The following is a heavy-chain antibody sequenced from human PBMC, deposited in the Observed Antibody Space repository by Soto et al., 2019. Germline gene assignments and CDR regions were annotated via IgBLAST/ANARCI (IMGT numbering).Heavy chain of an antibody. CDR3: ARSDWFDP. CDR1: GFTFSGYW. Sequence: EVRLVESGGGLVQPGGSLRLSCAASGFTFSGYWMHWVRQAPGKGLVWVSRIKCDGTMTMYADSVKGRFTISRDNAKNTLYLQMNSLREEDTAVYYCARSDWFDPWGQGTLVIVSS. CDR2: IKCDGTMT. V-gene: IGHV3-74*03. J-gene: IGHJ5*02.